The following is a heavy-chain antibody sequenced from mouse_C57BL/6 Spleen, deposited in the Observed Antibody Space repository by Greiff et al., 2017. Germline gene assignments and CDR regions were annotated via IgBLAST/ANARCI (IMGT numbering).Heavy chain of an antibody. D-gene: IGHD2-3*01. Sequence: VQLQQSGPELVKPGASVQISCKASGYTFTDYYMNWVKQSHGKSLEWIGDINPNNGGTSYNQKFTGKATLTVDKSSSTAYMELRVLTSEDSAGYYCARGWFLYYFDFWGQGTTLTVSS. J-gene: IGHJ2*01. CDR1: GYTFTDYY. CDR3: ARGWFLYYFDF. CDR2: INPNNGGT. V-gene: IGHV1-26*01.